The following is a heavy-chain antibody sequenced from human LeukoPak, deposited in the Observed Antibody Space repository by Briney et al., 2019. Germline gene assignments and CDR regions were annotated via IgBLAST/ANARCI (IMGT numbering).Heavy chain of an antibody. CDR1: GFTFSSYA. Sequence: GGSLRLSCAASGFTFSSYAMSWVRQAPGKGLEWVSAISGSGGSTYYADSVKGRFTISRDNSKNTLYLQMNSLRAEDTAVYYCARDFPSGYYPYYYYYGMDVWGQGTTVTVSS. CDR3: ARDFPSGYYPYYYYYGMDV. J-gene: IGHJ6*02. V-gene: IGHV3-23*01. D-gene: IGHD3-22*01. CDR2: ISGSGGST.